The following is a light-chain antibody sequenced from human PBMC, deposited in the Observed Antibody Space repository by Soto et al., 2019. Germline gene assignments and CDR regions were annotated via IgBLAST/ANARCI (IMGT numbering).Light chain of an antibody. CDR1: KVIKRW. Sequence: DIQMTQSPSSVSASVGDRVTITCRASKVIKRWLAWYQQKPGRAPKLMIYDISTLHSGVPSRFSGSGSRTDFTLSISSLQPEDYATYYCQQANGFPYTFGQGTKQE. CDR2: DIS. J-gene: IGKJ2*01. CDR3: QQANGFPYT. V-gene: IGKV1D-12*01.